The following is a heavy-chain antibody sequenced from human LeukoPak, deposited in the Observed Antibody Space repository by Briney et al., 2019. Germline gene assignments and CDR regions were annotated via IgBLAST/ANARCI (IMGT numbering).Heavy chain of an antibody. CDR3: ARAHYYDSSGLDF. V-gene: IGHV3-48*04. Sequence: GGSLRLSCAASGFIFSSYGMHWVRQAPGKGLEWVSYISSSGSTIYYADSLKGRFTISRDNAKNSLYLQMNSLRAEDTAVYYCARAHYYDSSGLDFWGQGTLVTVSS. CDR1: GFIFSSYG. D-gene: IGHD3-22*01. J-gene: IGHJ4*02. CDR2: ISSSGSTI.